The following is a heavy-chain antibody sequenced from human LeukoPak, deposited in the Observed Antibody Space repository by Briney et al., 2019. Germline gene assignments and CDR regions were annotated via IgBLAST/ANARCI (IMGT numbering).Heavy chain of an antibody. J-gene: IGHJ6*03. D-gene: IGHD3-16*01. V-gene: IGHV1-46*01. CDR3: ARGQRGGLSGSLGGLFASYYTYYYMDV. CDR2: INPSDGAT. Sequence: ASVKVSCKASGNTFTMYSIHWVRQAPGQGLEWMGMINPSDGATTYAQRFQGRVTMTRDMSTTTVYMDLRSLRSEDTAVYFCARGQRGGLSGSLGGLFASYYTYYYMDVWGRGTTVTVSS. CDR1: GNTFTMYS.